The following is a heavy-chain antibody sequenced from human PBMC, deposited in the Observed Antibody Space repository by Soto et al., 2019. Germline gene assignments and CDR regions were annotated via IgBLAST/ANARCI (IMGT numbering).Heavy chain of an antibody. J-gene: IGHJ1*01. CDR1: GFTFSSYA. V-gene: IGHV3-23*01. Sequence: GGSLRLSCAASGFTFSSYAMSWVRQAPGKGLEWVSAISGSGGSTYYADSVKGRFTISRDNAKNTLYLQMNSLRAEDTAVYYCAKDGRKWLLEYFQHWGQGTLVTVSS. CDR3: AKDGRKWLLEYFQH. CDR2: ISGSGGST. D-gene: IGHD3-22*01.